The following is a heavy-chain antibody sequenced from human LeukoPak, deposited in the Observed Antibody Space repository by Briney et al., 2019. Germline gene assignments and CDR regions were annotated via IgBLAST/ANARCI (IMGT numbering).Heavy chain of an antibody. V-gene: IGHV3-30-3*01. Sequence: GGSLRLSCAASGFTVSSNYMSWVRQAPGKGLEWVAVISYDGSNKYYADSVKGRFTISRDNSKNTLYLQMNSLRAEDTAVYYCARGTQLWPRFYYYGKDVWGQGTTVTVSS. D-gene: IGHD5-18*01. CDR1: GFTVSSNY. CDR2: ISYDGSNK. J-gene: IGHJ6*02. CDR3: ARGTQLWPRFYYYGKDV.